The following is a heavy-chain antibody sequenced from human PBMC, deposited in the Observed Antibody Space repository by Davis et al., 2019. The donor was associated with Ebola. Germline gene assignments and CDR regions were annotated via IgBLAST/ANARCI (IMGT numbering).Heavy chain of an antibody. CDR3: ARAAYYDILTGVRGFDP. Sequence: GESLKISCAASGFTVSSNYMSWVRQAPGKGLEWVSTIYSGGSTYYADSVKGRFTISRDNSKNTLYLQMNSLRAEDTAVYYCARAAYYDILTGVRGFDPWGQGTLVTVSS. D-gene: IGHD3-9*01. CDR1: GFTVSSNY. J-gene: IGHJ5*02. CDR2: IYSGGST. V-gene: IGHV3-53*01.